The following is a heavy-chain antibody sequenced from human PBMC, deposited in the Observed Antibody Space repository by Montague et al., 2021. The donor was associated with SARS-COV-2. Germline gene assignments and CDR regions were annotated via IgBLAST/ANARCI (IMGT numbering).Heavy chain of an antibody. CDR1: GGSISSSTYY. J-gene: IGHJ4*02. CDR2: IFYSGST. Sequence: SETLSLTCTASGGSISSSTYYWGLIRQPPEKGLEWIGTIFYSGSTYYNPSLKSRVTISVDMSKNQFSLKLNSVTAADTAVYYCVGGYCGNSRCYAVDYWGQGTLVTVSS. V-gene: IGHV4-39*01. D-gene: IGHD2-2*01. CDR3: VGGYCGNSRCYAVDY.